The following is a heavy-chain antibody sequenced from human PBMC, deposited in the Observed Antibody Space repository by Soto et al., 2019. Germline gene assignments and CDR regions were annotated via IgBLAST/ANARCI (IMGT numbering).Heavy chain of an antibody. CDR1: GGSISSSNW. CDR2: IYHSGST. Sequence: SETLSLTCAVSGGSISSSNWWSWVRQPPGKGLEWIGEIYHSGSTNYNPSLKSRVTISVDKSKNQFSLKLSSVTAADTAVYYCARDKGHLVAATRAFDIWGQGTMVTVSS. J-gene: IGHJ3*02. D-gene: IGHD6-19*01. V-gene: IGHV4-4*02. CDR3: ARDKGHLVAATRAFDI.